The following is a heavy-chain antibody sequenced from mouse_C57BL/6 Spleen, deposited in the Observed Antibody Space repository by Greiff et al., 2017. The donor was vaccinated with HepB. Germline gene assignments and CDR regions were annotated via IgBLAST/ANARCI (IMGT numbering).Heavy chain of an antibody. CDR1: GYSITSGYY. V-gene: IGHV3-6*01. CDR3: AAYYGPFPYYYAMDY. D-gene: IGHD1-1*01. J-gene: IGHJ4*01. Sequence: EVKVEESGPGLVKPSQSLSLTCSVTGYSITSGYYWNWIRQFPGNKLEWMGYISYDGSNNYNPSLKNRISITRDTSKNQFFLKLNSVTTEDTATYYSAAYYGPFPYYYAMDYWGQGTSVTVSS. CDR2: ISYDGSN.